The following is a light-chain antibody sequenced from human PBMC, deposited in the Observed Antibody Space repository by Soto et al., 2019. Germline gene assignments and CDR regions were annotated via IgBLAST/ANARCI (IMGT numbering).Light chain of an antibody. CDR1: QSINSNF. Sequence: EIVLTQSPGTLSLSPGERAILSCRASQSINSNFLAWYHQKPGQTPSILIYGASNRATGIPDRFSGSGSGTDFTLTISRLEPEDFAVYYCQQYGSSPPTFGQGTRLEIK. V-gene: IGKV3-20*01. J-gene: IGKJ5*01. CDR2: GAS. CDR3: QQYGSSPPT.